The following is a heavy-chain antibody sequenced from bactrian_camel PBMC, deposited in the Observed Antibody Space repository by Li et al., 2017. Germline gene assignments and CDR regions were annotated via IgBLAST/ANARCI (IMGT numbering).Heavy chain of an antibody. CDR1: GFTFDDYA. J-gene: IGHJ6*01. CDR3: AAGYHPCVLDRRIAAFGY. Sequence: QVQLVESGGGLVQPGGSLTLSCVGSGFTFDDYAMGWIRQAPGKGREGIAHIDRDGRASYADSVMGRFTISRDYAKNTLYLQMNSLKPEDTAMYYCAAGYHPCVLDRRIAAFGYWGQGTQVTVS. V-gene: IGHV3S61*01. CDR2: IDRDGRA. D-gene: IGHD6*01.